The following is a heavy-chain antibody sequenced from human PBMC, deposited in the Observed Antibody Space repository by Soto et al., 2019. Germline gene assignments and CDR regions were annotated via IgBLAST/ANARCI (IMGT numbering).Heavy chain of an antibody. CDR1: GGSISSYY. CDR3: ARVSRYCGGDCSSGGYYYYGMDV. Sequence: PSETLSLTCTVSGGSISSYYWSLIRQPPGKGLEWIGYIYYSGSANYDPSLKSRATISVDTSKNQFSLKLSSVNAGDTAVYYSARVSRYCGGDCSSGGYYYYGMDVWGQGTTVTVS. J-gene: IGHJ6*02. CDR2: IYYSGSA. V-gene: IGHV4-59*01. D-gene: IGHD2-21*02.